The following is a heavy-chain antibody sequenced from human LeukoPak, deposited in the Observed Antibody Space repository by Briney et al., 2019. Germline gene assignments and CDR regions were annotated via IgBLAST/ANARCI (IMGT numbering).Heavy chain of an antibody. CDR2: IHRSGSPT. D-gene: IGHD3-9*01. V-gene: IGHV3-48*04. CDR1: GFAFSSYS. Sequence: GGSLRLSCEASGFAFSSYSMNWVRQAPGKGRECISYIHRSGSPTYHSDSVKGRFTISRDNAKNTLYLEMTGLRAEDTAVYYCAKDSSYDILTGYVDYWGQGTLVTVSS. CDR3: AKDSSYDILTGYVDY. J-gene: IGHJ4*02.